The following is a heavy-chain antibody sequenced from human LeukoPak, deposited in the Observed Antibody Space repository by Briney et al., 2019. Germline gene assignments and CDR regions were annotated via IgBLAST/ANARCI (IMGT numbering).Heavy chain of an antibody. CDR1: GFPFSSYG. D-gene: IGHD2-2*01. V-gene: IGHV1-2*06. CDR3: ARDYCSSTSCLFDY. CDR2: ITPNSGDT. Sequence: PGGSLRLSCAASGFPFSSYGMHWVRQAPGQGLEWMGRITPNSGDTNSAQNFQGRVTMTRDTSISTAYMELSRLRSDDTAVYYCARDYCSSTSCLFDYWGQGTLVTVSS. J-gene: IGHJ4*02.